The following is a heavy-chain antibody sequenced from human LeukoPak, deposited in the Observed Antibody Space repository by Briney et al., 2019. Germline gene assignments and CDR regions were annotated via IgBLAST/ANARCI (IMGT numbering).Heavy chain of an antibody. CDR2: INPNSGGT. D-gene: IGHD6-13*01. J-gene: IGHJ4*01. CDR1: GYICTGYY. V-gene: IGHV1-2*02. CDR3: ATDLGSSWIY. Sequence: ASVKGYCKASGYICTGYYMHWLRHAPGQLLKWMGWINPNSGGTNYAQKFQGRVTMTRDTSISTAYMELSRLSSDDTAVYYCATDLGSSWIYWGHGTLVTVSS.